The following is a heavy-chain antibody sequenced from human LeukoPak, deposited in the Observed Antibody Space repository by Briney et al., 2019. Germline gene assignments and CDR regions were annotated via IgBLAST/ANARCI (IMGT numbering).Heavy chain of an antibody. D-gene: IGHD2-15*01. CDR1: GGSISSSSYY. CDR2: IYYSGST. V-gene: IGHV4-39*01. J-gene: IGHJ5*02. Sequence: SETLSLTCTVSGGSISSSSYYWGWIRQPPGKGLEWIGSIYYSGSTYYNPSLKSRVTISVDTSKNQFSLKLSSVTAADTAVYYCARSYCSGGSCSLPWGQGTLVTVSS. CDR3: ARSYCSGGSCSLP.